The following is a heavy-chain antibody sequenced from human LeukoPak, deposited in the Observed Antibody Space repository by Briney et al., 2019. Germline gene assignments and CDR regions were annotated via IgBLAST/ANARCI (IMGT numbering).Heavy chain of an antibody. CDR3: VRGYSGTYRLDY. V-gene: IGHV3-74*01. CDR1: GFTFSSYA. J-gene: IGHJ4*02. CDR2: INGDGSST. D-gene: IGHD1-26*01. Sequence: PGRSLRLSCAASGFTFSSYAMHWVRQVPGKGLVWVSRINGDGSSTTYADSVKGRFTISRDNAKNTLYLQMNSLRAEDTAVYYCVRGYSGTYRLDYRGQGTLVTVSS.